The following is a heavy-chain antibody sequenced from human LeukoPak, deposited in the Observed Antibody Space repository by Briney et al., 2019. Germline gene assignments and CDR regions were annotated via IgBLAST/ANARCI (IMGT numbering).Heavy chain of an antibody. CDR3: ARGRGGGVVVYFDY. CDR2: ISYDGSNK. CDR1: GFTFSSYA. V-gene: IGHV3-30-3*01. Sequence: GRSLRLSCAASGFTFSSYAMHWVRQAPGKGLEWVAVISYDGSNKYYADSVKGRFTISRDNSKNTLYLQMNSLRAEDTAVYYCARGRGGGVVVYFDYWGQGTLVTVSS. J-gene: IGHJ4*02. D-gene: IGHD2-21*01.